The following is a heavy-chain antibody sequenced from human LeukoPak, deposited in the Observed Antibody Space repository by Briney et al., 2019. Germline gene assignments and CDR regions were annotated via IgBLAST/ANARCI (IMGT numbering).Heavy chain of an antibody. CDR1: GGSFSGYY. J-gene: IGHJ4*02. CDR2: INHSGST. V-gene: IGHV4-34*01. Sequence: SETLSLTCAVYGGSFSGYYWSWIRQPPGKGLEWIGEINHSGSTNYNPSLKSRVTISVDTSKNQFSLKLSSVTAADTAVYYCARGGYYYYGSGSRKGSFVYWGQGTLVTVSS. D-gene: IGHD3-10*01. CDR3: ARGGYYYYGSGSRKGSFVY.